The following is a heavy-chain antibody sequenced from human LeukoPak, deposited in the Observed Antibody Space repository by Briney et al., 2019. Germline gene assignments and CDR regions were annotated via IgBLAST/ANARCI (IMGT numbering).Heavy chain of an antibody. V-gene: IGHV4-59*08. Sequence: SETLSLTCSASGGSISGNFWSWIRQPPGKGLEWIGFISSSGTTYYNPSLKSRVTISLDTSKSQFSLTLTSVTAADTAVYYCARHYCTGGACYQLDFWGQGILVTVSS. CDR2: ISSSGTT. CDR1: GGSISGNF. J-gene: IGHJ4*02. D-gene: IGHD2-8*02. CDR3: ARHYCTGGACYQLDF.